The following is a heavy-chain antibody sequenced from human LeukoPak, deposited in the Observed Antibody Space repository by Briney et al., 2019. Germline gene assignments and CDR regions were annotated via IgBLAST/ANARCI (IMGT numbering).Heavy chain of an antibody. D-gene: IGHD1-26*01. CDR2: ISGSGGTT. Sequence: GGSLRLSCAASGFTFSTYAMNWVRQAPGKGLEWVSAISGSGGTTYYADSVKGRFTISRDNSKNTLYLQMNSLRAEDTAVYYCAKDLGWELLHDAFDIWGQGTMVTVSS. J-gene: IGHJ3*02. CDR3: AKDLGWELLHDAFDI. V-gene: IGHV3-23*01. CDR1: GFTFSTYA.